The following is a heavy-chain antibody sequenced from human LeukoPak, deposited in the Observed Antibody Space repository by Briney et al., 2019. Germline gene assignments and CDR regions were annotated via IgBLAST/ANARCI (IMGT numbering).Heavy chain of an antibody. D-gene: IGHD4-17*01. Sequence: SETLSLTCTVSGGSISSGDYYWSWIRQPPGKGLEWIGYIYYSGSTYYNPSLKSRVTISVDTSKNHFSLKLSSVTAADTAVYYCATLYGDYERWFDPWGQGTLVTVST. CDR1: GGSISSGDYY. CDR2: IYYSGST. V-gene: IGHV4-30-4*01. CDR3: ATLYGDYERWFDP. J-gene: IGHJ5*02.